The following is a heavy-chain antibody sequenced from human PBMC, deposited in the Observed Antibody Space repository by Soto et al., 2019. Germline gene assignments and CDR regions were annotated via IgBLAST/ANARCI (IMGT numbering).Heavy chain of an antibody. V-gene: IGHV3-30-3*01. CDR2: ISYDGSNK. CDR3: ARARGRDSSGWYDAFDI. Sequence: QVQLVESGGGVVQPGRSLRLSCAASGFTFSSYAMHWVRQAPGKGLEWVAVISYDGSNKYHADSVKGRFTISRDNSKNXXYLQMNSLRAEDTAVYYCARARGRDSSGWYDAFDIWGQGTMVTVSS. J-gene: IGHJ3*02. CDR1: GFTFSSYA. D-gene: IGHD6-19*01.